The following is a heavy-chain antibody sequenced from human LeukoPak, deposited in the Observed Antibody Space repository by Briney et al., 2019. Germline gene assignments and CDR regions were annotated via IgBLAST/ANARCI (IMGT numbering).Heavy chain of an antibody. Sequence: GGSLRLSCAASGFTFSTYAMHWVRQAPGKGLEWVAVISYDGSLKYYADSVKGRFTISRDNSKNTLYLQMNSLRAEDTAVYYCVGGIRISDYWGQGTLVTVSS. CDR3: VGGIRISDY. D-gene: IGHD3-16*01. V-gene: IGHV3-30*04. CDR1: GFTFSTYA. J-gene: IGHJ4*02. CDR2: ISYDGSLK.